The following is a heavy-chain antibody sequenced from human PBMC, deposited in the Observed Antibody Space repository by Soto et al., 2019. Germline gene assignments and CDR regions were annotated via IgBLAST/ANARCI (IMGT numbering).Heavy chain of an antibody. J-gene: IGHJ4*02. D-gene: IGHD2-15*01. Sequence: LSETLSLTCTVSGGSMSSYYWTWLRQSPGRGLEWIGYISYSGSTYYNPSLKSRVTISADTSKNQFSLRMNSMTAADTAVYYCARADPDASVGYWGQGTLVTVSS. CDR1: GGSMSSYY. CDR3: ARADPDASVGY. V-gene: IGHV4-59*01. CDR2: ISYSGST.